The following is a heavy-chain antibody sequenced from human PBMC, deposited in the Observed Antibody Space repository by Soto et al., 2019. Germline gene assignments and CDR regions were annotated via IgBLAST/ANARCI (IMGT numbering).Heavy chain of an antibody. D-gene: IGHD4-17*01. CDR1: GFTFSDYY. V-gene: IGHV3-11*01. CDR2: ISSSGSTI. J-gene: IGHJ6*03. Sequence: GGSLRLSCAASGFTFSDYYMSWIRQAPGKGLEWVSYISSSGSTIYYADSVKGRFTISRDNAKNSLYLQMNSLRAEDTAVYYCAQGTTVTPYYYYYYMDVWGKGTTVTVSS. CDR3: AQGTTVTPYYYYYYMDV.